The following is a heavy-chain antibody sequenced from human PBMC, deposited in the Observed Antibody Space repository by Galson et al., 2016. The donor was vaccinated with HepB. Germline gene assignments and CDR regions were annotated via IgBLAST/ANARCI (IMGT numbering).Heavy chain of an antibody. CDR3: VQGSTAPAV. V-gene: IGHV3-23*01. Sequence: SLRLSCAASGFTFNSYGMTWVRQAPGKGLEVVSSISRSGESTDYADSVKGRFIISRDNTKNTLSLQMNSLRAEDTAVYYCVQGSTAPAVWGKGTTVTVSS. CDR1: GFTFNSYG. J-gene: IGHJ6*04. D-gene: IGHD2-2*01. CDR2: ISRSGEST.